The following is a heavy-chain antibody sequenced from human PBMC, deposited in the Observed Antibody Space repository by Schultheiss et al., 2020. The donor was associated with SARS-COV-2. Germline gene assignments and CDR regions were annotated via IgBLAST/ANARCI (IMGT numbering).Heavy chain of an antibody. CDR1: GGSISSYY. J-gene: IGHJ5*02. D-gene: IGHD3-3*01. CDR3: ARDFMHDYDFWRGGRGWFDP. V-gene: IGHV4-4*07. Sequence: SETLSLTCTVSGGSISSYYWSWIRQPAGKGLEWIGRIYTGGSSNYNPSVKSRVTMSVDTSKNQFSLKLSSVTAADTAVYYCARDFMHDYDFWRGGRGWFDPWGQGTLVTVAS. CDR2: IYTGGSS.